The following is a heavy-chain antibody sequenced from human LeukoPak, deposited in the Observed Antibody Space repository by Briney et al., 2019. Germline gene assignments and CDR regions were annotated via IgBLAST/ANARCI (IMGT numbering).Heavy chain of an antibody. D-gene: IGHD3-22*01. J-gene: IGHJ3*02. CDR3: ARDGRSGYYYLAAFDI. Sequence: GGSLRLSCAASGFTFSTYSMNWVRQAPGKGLEWVSSISSSSSYIYYADSVKGRFTISRDNAKNSLYLQMNSLRAEDTAVYYCARDGRSGYYYLAAFDIWGQGTMVTVSS. CDR2: ISSSSSYI. V-gene: IGHV3-21*01. CDR1: GFTFSTYS.